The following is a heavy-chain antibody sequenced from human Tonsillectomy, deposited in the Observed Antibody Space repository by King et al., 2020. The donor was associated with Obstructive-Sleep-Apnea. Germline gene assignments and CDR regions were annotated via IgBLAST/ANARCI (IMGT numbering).Heavy chain of an antibody. D-gene: IGHD3-22*01. CDR3: SRGSGNYYDSSGYYYPFDY. CDR1: GFTVSSNY. CDR2: IYSGGST. V-gene: IGHV3-53*04. J-gene: IGHJ4*02. Sequence: VQLVESVGGLVQAGGSLRLSCTASGFTVSSNYMSWVRQATGKGLDWVSVIYSGGSTYDANSVKGRFTISRHNSKNTVYLQMNSLRTEDTAVYFWSRGSGNYYDSSGYYYPFDYWGQGTLVTVSS.